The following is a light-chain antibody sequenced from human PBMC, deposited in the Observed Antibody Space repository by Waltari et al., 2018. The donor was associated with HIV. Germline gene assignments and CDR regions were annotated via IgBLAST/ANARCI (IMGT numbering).Light chain of an antibody. J-gene: IGLJ2*01. CDR3: VSYAGSNTVI. CDR2: EVT. Sequence: QSALTQPPSASGSPGQSVTISCTVTSSDIGGYNYVSWYQQHPGKAPKLISYEVTNLPSGLPKRCSGSNSGNTSSRTGSCFQAEDEADYYCVSYAGSNTVIFGVGTRLTVL. V-gene: IGLV2-8*01. CDR1: SSDIGGYNY.